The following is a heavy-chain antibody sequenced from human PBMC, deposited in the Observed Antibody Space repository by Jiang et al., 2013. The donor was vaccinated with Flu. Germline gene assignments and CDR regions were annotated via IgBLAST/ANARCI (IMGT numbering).Heavy chain of an antibody. V-gene: IGHV3-9*01. CDR2: ISWNSGSI. CDR3: AKDRYIAVAGSGLDY. CDR1: GFTFDDYA. J-gene: IGHJ4*02. Sequence: SLRLSCAASGFTFDDYAMHWVRQAPGKGLEWVSGISWNSGSIGYADSVKGRFTISRDNAKNSLYLQMNSLRAEDTALYYCAKDRYIAVAGSGLDYWGQGTLVTVSS. D-gene: IGHD6-19*01.